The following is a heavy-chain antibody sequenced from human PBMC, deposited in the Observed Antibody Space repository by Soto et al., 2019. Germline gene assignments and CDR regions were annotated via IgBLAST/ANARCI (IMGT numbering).Heavy chain of an antibody. Sequence: XESLRLSCAASGFTFSSYSMNWVRQAPGKGLEWVSSISSSSSYIYHADSVEGRFTISRDNSKNTLYLQMNSLRAEDTAVYYCAKDFGNNVRPDAFDIWGQGTMVTVSS. CDR3: AKDFGNNVRPDAFDI. CDR1: GFTFSSYS. CDR2: ISSSSSYI. D-gene: IGHD2-8*01. J-gene: IGHJ3*02. V-gene: IGHV3-21*04.